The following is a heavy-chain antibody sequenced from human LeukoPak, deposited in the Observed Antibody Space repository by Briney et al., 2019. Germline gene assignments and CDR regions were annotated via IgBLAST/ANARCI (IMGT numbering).Heavy chain of an antibody. D-gene: IGHD4/OR15-4a*01. CDR2: IYYSGST. V-gene: IGHV4-59*01. CDR3: ARVNYGGHGFYYYGMDV. J-gene: IGHJ6*02. Sequence: SETLSLTCTVSGGSISSYYWNWIRQPPGKGLEWIGYIYYSGSTNYNPSLKSRVTISVDTSKNQFSLKLSSVTAADTAVYYCARVNYGGHGFYYYGMDVWGQGTTVTVSS. CDR1: GGSISSYY.